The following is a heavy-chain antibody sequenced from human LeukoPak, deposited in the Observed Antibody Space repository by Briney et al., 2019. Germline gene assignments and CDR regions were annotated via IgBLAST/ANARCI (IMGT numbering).Heavy chain of an antibody. Sequence: PGGSLRLSCAASGFTFSSYAMSWVRQAPGKGLEWVSAISGSGGSTHYADSVKGRFTISRDNSKNTLYLQMNSLRAEDTAVYYCAKDTSYDFWSGIRPGDYWGQGTLVTVSS. CDR1: GFTFSSYA. V-gene: IGHV3-23*01. D-gene: IGHD3-3*01. CDR3: AKDTSYDFWSGIRPGDY. CDR2: ISGSGGST. J-gene: IGHJ4*02.